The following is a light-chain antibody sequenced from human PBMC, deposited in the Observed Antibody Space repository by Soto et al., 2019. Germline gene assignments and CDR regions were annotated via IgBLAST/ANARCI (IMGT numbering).Light chain of an antibody. CDR2: DVS. CDR3: SSYTSSSPVV. Sequence: QSALTQPASVSGSPGQSITISCTGTSSDVGGYNYVSWYQQPPGKAPKLMIYDVSNRPSGVSNRFSGSKSGNTASLTISGLQAEDEADYSGSSYTSSSPVVFGGGTKLTVL. CDR1: SSDVGGYNY. J-gene: IGLJ2*01. V-gene: IGLV2-14*01.